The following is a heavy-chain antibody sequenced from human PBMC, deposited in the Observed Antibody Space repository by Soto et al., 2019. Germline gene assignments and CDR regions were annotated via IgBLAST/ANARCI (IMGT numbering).Heavy chain of an antibody. V-gene: IGHV4-31*03. CDR3: ARSRDYDFWSVFKGGRRGPNSFDP. CDR1: GGSISSGGYY. Sequence: RSLTCTVSGGSISSGGYYWSWIRQHPGKGLEWIGYIYYSGSTYYNPSLKSRVTISVDTSKNQFSLKLSSVTAADTAVYYCARSRDYDFWSVFKGGRRGPNSFDPGPRGTLRTVS. J-gene: IGHJ5*02. D-gene: IGHD3-3*01. CDR2: IYYSGST.